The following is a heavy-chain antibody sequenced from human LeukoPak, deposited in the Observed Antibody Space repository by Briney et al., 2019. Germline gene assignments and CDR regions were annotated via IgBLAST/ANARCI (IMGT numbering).Heavy chain of an antibody. CDR2: IIPIFGTA. D-gene: IGHD2-2*01. V-gene: IGHV1-69*05. CDR3: ARGPVVVVPAAVFPYNWFDP. CDR1: GGTFSSYA. Sequence: ASVKVSCKASGGTFSSYAISWVRQAPGRGLEWMGGIIPIFGTANYAQKFQGRVTITTDESTSTAYMELSSLRSEDTAVYYCARGPVVVVPAAVFPYNWFDPWGQGTLVTVSS. J-gene: IGHJ5*02.